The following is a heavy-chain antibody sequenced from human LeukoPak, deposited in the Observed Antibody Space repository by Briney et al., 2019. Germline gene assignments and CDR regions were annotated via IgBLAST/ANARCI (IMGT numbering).Heavy chain of an antibody. Sequence: GGSLRLSCVASGLTLSRYWMHWVRQAPGKGLEWVSYISSSGSTIYYADSVKGRFTISRDNAKNSLYLQMNSLRAEDTAVYYCARDSSVATATQRVDYWGQGTLVTVSS. V-gene: IGHV3-48*03. CDR2: ISSSGSTI. CDR3: ARDSSVATATQRVDY. J-gene: IGHJ4*02. CDR1: GLTLSRYW. D-gene: IGHD5-12*01.